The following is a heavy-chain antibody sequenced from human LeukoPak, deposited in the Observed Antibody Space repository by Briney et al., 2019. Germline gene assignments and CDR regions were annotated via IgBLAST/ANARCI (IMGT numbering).Heavy chain of an antibody. V-gene: IGHV3-9*01. D-gene: IGHD3-10*01. J-gene: IGHJ1*01. CDR1: GFTFDDYA. CDR3: ATRGEYFQH. CDR2: ISWNSGSI. Sequence: GRSLRLSCAASGFTFDDYAMHWVRQAPGKGLEWVSGISWNSGSIGYADSVKGRFTISRDNAKNSLYLQINSLRAEDSAVYYCATRGEYFQHWGQGTLVTVSS.